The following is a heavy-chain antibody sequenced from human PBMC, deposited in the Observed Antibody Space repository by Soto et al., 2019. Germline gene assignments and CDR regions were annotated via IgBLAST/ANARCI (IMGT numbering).Heavy chain of an antibody. Sequence: PGGSLRLSCAASGFTVSSNYMSWVRQAPGKGLEWVSVIYSGGSTYYADSVKGRFTISRDNSKNTLYLQMNSLRAEDTAVYYCASRGLPQRYSGSFPFDYWGQGTLVTVSS. CDR1: GFTVSSNY. CDR2: IYSGGST. D-gene: IGHD1-26*01. V-gene: IGHV3-53*01. J-gene: IGHJ4*02. CDR3: ASRGLPQRYSGSFPFDY.